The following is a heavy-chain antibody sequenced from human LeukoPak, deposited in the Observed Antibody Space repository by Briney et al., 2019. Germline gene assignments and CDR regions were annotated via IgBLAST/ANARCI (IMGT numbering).Heavy chain of an antibody. D-gene: IGHD2-2*01. CDR2: IYPGDSNT. Sequence: GESLKISCKGSGYSYISHWIGWVRQMPGKGLEWMGIIYPGDSNTRYSPSFQGQVTISADKSINTAYLQWSSLKASDTAIYFCARHVGFCSSTSCYPFYDYWGQGTLVTVSS. V-gene: IGHV5-51*01. J-gene: IGHJ4*02. CDR3: ARHVGFCSSTSCYPFYDY. CDR1: GYSYISHW.